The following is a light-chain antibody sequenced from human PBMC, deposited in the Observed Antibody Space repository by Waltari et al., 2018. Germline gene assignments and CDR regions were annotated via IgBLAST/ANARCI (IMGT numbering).Light chain of an antibody. V-gene: IGKV2-29*02. CDR1: QSLLHSDGETY. J-gene: IGKJ2*01. CDR2: EVS. Sequence: DVVLTQRPLSLSVTPGPPASLPCKSSQSLLHSDGETYLSWFLQKPGHSPELLIYEVSRRFSGVPDRFSGSGSGTDFTLRFSRVEPEDVGVYYCMQGVDLPHTFGQGTKLEIK. CDR3: MQGVDLPHT.